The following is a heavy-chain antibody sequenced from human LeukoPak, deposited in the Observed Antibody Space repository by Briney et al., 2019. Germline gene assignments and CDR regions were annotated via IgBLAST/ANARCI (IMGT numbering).Heavy chain of an antibody. CDR2: IRYDGSNK. CDR1: GFTFSSYG. V-gene: IGHV3-30*02. CDR3: ARGQNLWFGELLALM. D-gene: IGHD3-10*01. J-gene: IGHJ4*02. Sequence: PGGSLRLSCAASGFTFSSYGMHWVRQAPGKGLEWVAFIRYDGSNKYYADSVKGRFTISRDNSKNTLYLQMNSLRAEDTTVYYCARGQNLWFGELLALMWGQGTLVTVSS.